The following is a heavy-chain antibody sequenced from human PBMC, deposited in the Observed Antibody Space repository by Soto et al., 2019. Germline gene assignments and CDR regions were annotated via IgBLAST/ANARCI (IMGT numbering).Heavy chain of an antibody. Sequence: SETLSLTCTVSGGSISSYYWSWIRQPAGKGLEWIGRIYTSGSTNCNPSLKSRVTMSVDTSKNQFSLKLSSVTAADTAVYYCARLYGDYANYYYYYGMDVWGQGTTVTVSS. CDR1: GGSISSYY. CDR3: ARLYGDYANYYYYYGMDV. CDR2: IYTSGST. D-gene: IGHD4-17*01. V-gene: IGHV4-4*07. J-gene: IGHJ6*02.